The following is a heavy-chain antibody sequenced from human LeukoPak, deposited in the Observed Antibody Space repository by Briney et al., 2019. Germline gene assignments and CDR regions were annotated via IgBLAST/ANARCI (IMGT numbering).Heavy chain of an antibody. D-gene: IGHD4-17*01. CDR3: AKLLNDYGDYYFDY. V-gene: IGHV3-23*01. CDR1: GFTFSIYA. CDR2: IRGSGGST. J-gene: IGHJ4*02. Sequence: GGSLRLSCAASGFTFSIYAMSWVRQAPGKGLEWVSAIRGSGGSTYYADSVKGRFTISRDNSKNTLYLQVNSLRAEDTAVYYCAKLLNDYGDYYFDYWGQGTLVTVSS.